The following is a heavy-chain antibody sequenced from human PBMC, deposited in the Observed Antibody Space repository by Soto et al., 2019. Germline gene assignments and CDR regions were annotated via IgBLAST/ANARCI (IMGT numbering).Heavy chain of an antibody. V-gene: IGHV3-53*02. Sequence: EVQLVETGGGLIQPGGSLRLSCAASGFTVSTSYMSWVRQAPGKGLEWVSVIYSGGNTYYADSVKGRFTISRDNSKNTLYLQMSRLRAEDTAVYYCARNIWDRGYWGLGTLVTVSS. J-gene: IGHJ4*02. D-gene: IGHD3-10*01. CDR2: IYSGGNT. CDR1: GFTVSTSY. CDR3: ARNIWDRGY.